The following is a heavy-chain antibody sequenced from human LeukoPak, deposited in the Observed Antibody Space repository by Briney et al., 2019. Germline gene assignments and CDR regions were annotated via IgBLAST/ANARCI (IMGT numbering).Heavy chain of an antibody. CDR3: ARGPNSNWSGLDF. CDR1: GFSFSGHW. D-gene: IGHD6-6*01. Sequence: GGSLRLSCTASGFSFSGHWMHWARQLPGKGLVWVSRIGPTGSTTSYADSVKGRFTVSRDNAKNTLYLQVDNLRAEDTAVYYCARGPNSNWSGLDFWGQGTLLTVSS. CDR2: IGPTGSTT. J-gene: IGHJ4*02. V-gene: IGHV3-74*01.